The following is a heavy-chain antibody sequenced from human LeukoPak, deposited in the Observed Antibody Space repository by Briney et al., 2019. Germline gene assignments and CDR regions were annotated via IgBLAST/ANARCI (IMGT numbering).Heavy chain of an antibody. D-gene: IGHD6-19*01. V-gene: IGHV4-28*01. J-gene: IGHJ5*02. CDR2: IAYSVYT. CDR1: GHSSINTDS. Sequence: SETLSLTCTVSGHSSINTDSCGWIRHSPGKGLEWIGSIAYSVYTHDTPSLRSRVPMFVETSKDQFPLLLRSVTAADTAIYFCARNNSGWFNIWGQGIRVAVSP. CDR3: ARNNSGWFNI.